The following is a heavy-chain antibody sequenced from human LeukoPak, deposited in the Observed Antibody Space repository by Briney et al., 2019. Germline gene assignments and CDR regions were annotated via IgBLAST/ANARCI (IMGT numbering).Heavy chain of an antibody. CDR1: KFTFSHYG. Sequence: GGSLRLSCGASKFTFSHYGMHWVRQAPGRGLQWVAVIWSDGSNQYYADSVKGRFTISRDNSNNMVYLQMNSLRADDTGVYYCAKDAQRGFDYSNSLEYWGQGALVSVSS. CDR2: IWSDGSNQ. J-gene: IGHJ4*02. D-gene: IGHD4-11*01. V-gene: IGHV3-33*06. CDR3: AKDAQRGFDYSNSLEY.